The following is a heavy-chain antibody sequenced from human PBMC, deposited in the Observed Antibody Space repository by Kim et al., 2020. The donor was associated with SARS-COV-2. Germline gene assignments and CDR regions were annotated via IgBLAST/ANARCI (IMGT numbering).Heavy chain of an antibody. CDR2: INSSGST. CDR3: ARDLSGYFRLDY. J-gene: IGHJ4*02. CDR1: GGFISSGAYY. V-gene: IGHV4-31*03. Sequence: SETLSLTCIVSGGFISSGAYYWSWLRQHPGKGLEWIGYINSSGSTYYNPSLKSRLSISVDTSNNQFSLSLRSVTAADTAVYYCARDLSGYFRLDYWGQGT. D-gene: IGHD3-22*01.